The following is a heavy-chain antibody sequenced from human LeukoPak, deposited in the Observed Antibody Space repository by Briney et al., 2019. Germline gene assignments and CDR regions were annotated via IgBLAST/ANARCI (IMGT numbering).Heavy chain of an antibody. V-gene: IGHV1-69*06. Sequence: SVKVSCKASGCTFSSYAISWVRQAPGQGLEWMGGIIPIFGTANYAQKFQGRVTITAEKSTSTAYMELSSLRSEDTAVYYCARDLQWELLGGYFDYWGQGTLVTVSS. D-gene: IGHD1-26*01. CDR2: IIPIFGTA. J-gene: IGHJ4*02. CDR1: GCTFSSYA. CDR3: ARDLQWELLGGYFDY.